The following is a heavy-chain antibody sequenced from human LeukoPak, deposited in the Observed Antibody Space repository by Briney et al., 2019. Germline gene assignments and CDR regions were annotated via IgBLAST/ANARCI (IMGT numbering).Heavy chain of an antibody. CDR3: ASGGWDTAMALGY. J-gene: IGHJ4*02. V-gene: IGHV4-59*01. Sequence: PSETLSLTCTVSGDSISSYYWNWIRQPPGKGLEWIGYIYYSGSTNYNPSLKSRVTISVDTSKNQFSLKLSSVTAADTAVYYCASGGWDTAMALGYWGQGTLVTVSS. CDR1: GDSISSYY. D-gene: IGHD5-18*01. CDR2: IYYSGST.